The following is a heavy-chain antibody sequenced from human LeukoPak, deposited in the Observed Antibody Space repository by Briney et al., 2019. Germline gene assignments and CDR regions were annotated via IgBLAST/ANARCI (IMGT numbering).Heavy chain of an antibody. V-gene: IGHV4-59*08. J-gene: IGHJ4*02. Sequence: SETLSLTCPVSGGSISSYYWSWIRQPPGKGLEWIGYIYYSGSTNYNPSLKSRVTISVDTSKNQFSLKLSSVTAADTAVYYCARHREDTDDYWGQGTLVTVSS. D-gene: IGHD2-15*01. CDR3: ARHREDTDDY. CDR1: GGSISSYY. CDR2: IYYSGST.